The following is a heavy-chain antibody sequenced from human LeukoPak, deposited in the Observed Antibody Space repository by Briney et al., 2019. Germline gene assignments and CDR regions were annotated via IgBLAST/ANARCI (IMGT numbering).Heavy chain of an antibody. J-gene: IGHJ5*02. D-gene: IGHD2-2*02. CDR3: ARYCSSTNCYKGGFDP. CDR2: IYYSGST. Sequence: KPSETQSLTCTVSGGSISSGDYYWSWIRQHPGKGLEWIGYIYYSGSTYSNPSLKSRVTISVDTSKNQFSLNLSSVTAADTAVYYCARYCSSTNCYKGGFDPWGQGTLVTVSS. CDR1: GGSISSGDYY. V-gene: IGHV4-31*03.